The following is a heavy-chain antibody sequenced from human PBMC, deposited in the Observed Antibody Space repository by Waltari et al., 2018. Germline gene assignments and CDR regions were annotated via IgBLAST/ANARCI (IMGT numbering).Heavy chain of an antibody. CDR2: INPKNGDT. V-gene: IGHV1-2*02. CDR1: GYSFPASH. CDR3: ARDPGPIVGAPDY. J-gene: IGHJ4*02. Sequence: QVQLVQSGTEVKKPGASVKVSCQASGYSFPASHLPWVRQTPGQGLEWLGWINPKNGDTGYAQNFLGRVTMTRDTSINTVYMDLSGLRSDDTAVFYCARDPGPIVGAPDYWGQGTLVTVSS. D-gene: IGHD1-26*01.